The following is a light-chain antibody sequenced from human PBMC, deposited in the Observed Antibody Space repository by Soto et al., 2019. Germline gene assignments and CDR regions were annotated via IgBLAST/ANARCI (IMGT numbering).Light chain of an antibody. CDR1: SSDIGAYNY. CDR2: DVT. Sequence: QSALTQPPSASGSPGQSVTISCTGTSSDIGAYNYVSWYQQYPGKAPKLIIYDVTERPSGVPDRFSGSKSGNTASLTVSGLRADDEAVYYCNSYAGGDSFDVIFGGGTKRTVL. V-gene: IGLV2-8*01. J-gene: IGLJ2*01. CDR3: NSYAGGDSFDVI.